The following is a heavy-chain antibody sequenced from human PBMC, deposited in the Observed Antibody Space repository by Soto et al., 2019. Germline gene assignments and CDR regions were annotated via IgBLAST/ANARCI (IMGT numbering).Heavy chain of an antibody. D-gene: IGHD3-3*01. J-gene: IGHJ3*02. CDR2: IYYSGST. CDR1: GGSISSGGYY. Sequence: SETLSLTCTVSGGSISSGGYYWSWIRQHPGKGLEWIGYIYYSGSTYYNPSLKSRVTISVDTSKNQFSLKLSSVTAADTAVYYCARAPPVTIFGAVPDAFDIWGQGTMVTVSS. CDR3: ARAPPVTIFGAVPDAFDI. V-gene: IGHV4-31*03.